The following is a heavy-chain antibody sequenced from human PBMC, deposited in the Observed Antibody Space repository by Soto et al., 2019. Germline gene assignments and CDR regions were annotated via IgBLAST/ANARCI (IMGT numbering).Heavy chain of an antibody. V-gene: IGHV3-7*03. D-gene: IGHD1-26*01. J-gene: IGHJ4*02. CDR2: INQDGSQK. CDR3: GRDLLYYKFFDY. CDR1: GFTFSSYW. Sequence: GGSLRLSCAASGFTFSSYWMTWVRQAPVKGLEWVANINQDGSQKYYVDSVKGRITISRNNAKNSVYLQIDSLRADDTAVYYCGRDLLYYKFFDYWGQGTLVTVSS.